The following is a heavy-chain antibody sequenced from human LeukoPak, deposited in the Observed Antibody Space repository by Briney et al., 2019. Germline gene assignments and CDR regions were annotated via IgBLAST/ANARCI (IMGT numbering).Heavy chain of an antibody. J-gene: IGHJ4*02. D-gene: IGHD3-10*01. Sequence: LSXXCAVYGGSFSGYYWSWIRQPPGKGLEWIGEINHSGSTNYNPSLKSRVTISVDTSKNQFSLKLSSVTAADTAVYYCARHYGSGSYYRFWGQGTLVTVSS. V-gene: IGHV4-34*01. CDR3: ARHYGSGSYYRF. CDR2: INHSGST. CDR1: GGSFSGYY.